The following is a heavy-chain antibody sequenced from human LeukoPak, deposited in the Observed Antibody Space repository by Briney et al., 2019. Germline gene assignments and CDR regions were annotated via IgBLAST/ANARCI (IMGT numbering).Heavy chain of an antibody. J-gene: IGHJ4*02. CDR3: ASLGIAVAGTFDY. CDR1: GYGFTSYW. V-gene: IGHV5-51*01. Sequence: GESLKISCKGSGYGFTSYWIGWVRQMPGKGLEWMGIIYPGDSDTRYGPSFQGQVTISADKSISTAYLQWSSLKASDTAMYYCASLGIAVAGTFDYWGQGTLVTVSS. CDR2: IYPGDSDT. D-gene: IGHD6-19*01.